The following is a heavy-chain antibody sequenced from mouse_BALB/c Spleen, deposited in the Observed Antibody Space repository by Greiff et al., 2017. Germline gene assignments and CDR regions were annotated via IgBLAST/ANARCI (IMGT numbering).Heavy chain of an antibody. CDR2: ISYSGST. Sequence: VQLKESGPGLVKPSQSLSLTCTVTGYSITSDYAWNWIRQFPGNKLEWMGYISYSGSTSYNPSLKSRISITRDTSKNQFFLQLNSVTTEDTATYYCARDCGSSSDAMDYWGQGTSVTVSS. V-gene: IGHV3-2*02. D-gene: IGHD1-1*01. CDR1: GYSITSDYA. J-gene: IGHJ4*01. CDR3: ARDCGSSSDAMDY.